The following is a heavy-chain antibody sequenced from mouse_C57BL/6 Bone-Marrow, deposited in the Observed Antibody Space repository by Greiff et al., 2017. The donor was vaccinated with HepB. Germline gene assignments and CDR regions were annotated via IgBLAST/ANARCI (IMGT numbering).Heavy chain of an antibody. V-gene: IGHV1-26*01. Sequence: VQLQQSGPELVKPGASVKISCKASGYTFTDYYMNWVKQSHGKSLEWIGDINPNNGGTSYNQKFKGKATLTVDKSSSTAYMELRSLTSEDSAVYYCASPYDAMDYWGQGTSVTVSS. J-gene: IGHJ4*01. CDR2: INPNNGGT. CDR1: GYTFTDYY. D-gene: IGHD2-10*02. CDR3: ASPYDAMDY.